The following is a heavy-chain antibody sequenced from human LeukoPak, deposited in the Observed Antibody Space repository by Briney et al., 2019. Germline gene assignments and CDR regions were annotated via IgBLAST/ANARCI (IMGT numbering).Heavy chain of an antibody. D-gene: IGHD6-6*01. CDR3: ATSYSSSSTIDP. V-gene: IGHV1-2*02. CDR2: INPNSGGT. CDR1: GYTFTGYY. Sequence: ASVKVSCKASGYTFTGYYMHWVRQAPGQGLEWMGWINPNSGGTNYAQKFQGRVTMTRDTSISTAYMELSRLRSDDTAVYYCATSYSSSSTIDPWGQGTLVTVSS. J-gene: IGHJ5*02.